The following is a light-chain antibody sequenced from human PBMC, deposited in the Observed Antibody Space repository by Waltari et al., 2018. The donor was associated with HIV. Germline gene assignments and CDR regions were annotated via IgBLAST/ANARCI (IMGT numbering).Light chain of an antibody. V-gene: IGKV1-5*03. CDR2: TAS. Sequence: DIQMTQSPSTLSASVGDRVRITCRASQSVGSWLAWYQQKPGKAPNLLIYTASTLKTGVPSRFSGSGSGTDFTLTISSLQPDDFATYYCQQYNSYPLTFGGGTKVEIK. CDR1: QSVGSW. J-gene: IGKJ4*01. CDR3: QQYNSYPLT.